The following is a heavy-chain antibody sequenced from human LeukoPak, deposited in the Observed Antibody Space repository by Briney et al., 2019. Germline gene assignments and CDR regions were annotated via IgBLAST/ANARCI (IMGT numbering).Heavy chain of an antibody. CDR3: ARVRYYDSSSDLAY. D-gene: IGHD3-22*01. CDR1: GYTFTDYY. V-gene: IGHV1-2*02. CDR2: INPNSGGT. J-gene: IGHJ4*02. Sequence: ASVNVSCKASGYTFTDYYIRWVRQAPGQGLEWMGWINPNSGGTNYAQKFQGRVTMTRDTSISTAYMELRRLRSDDTAVYYCARVRYYDSSSDLAYWGQGTPVIVSS.